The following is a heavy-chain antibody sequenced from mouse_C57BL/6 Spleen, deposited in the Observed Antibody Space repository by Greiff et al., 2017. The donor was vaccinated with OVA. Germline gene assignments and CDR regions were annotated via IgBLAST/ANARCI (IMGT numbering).Heavy chain of an antibody. CDR1: GYTFTGYW. V-gene: IGHV1-9*01. CDR2: ILPGSGGT. J-gene: IGHJ2*01. CDR3: ARWANLYFDY. D-gene: IGHD3-1*01. Sequence: VQLQQSGAELMKPGASVKLSCKATGYTFTGYWIEWVKQRPGHGLEWIGEILPGSGGTNYNEKFKGKATYTADTSSNTAYMQLSSLTTEDSAIYYCARWANLYFDYWGQGTTLTVSS.